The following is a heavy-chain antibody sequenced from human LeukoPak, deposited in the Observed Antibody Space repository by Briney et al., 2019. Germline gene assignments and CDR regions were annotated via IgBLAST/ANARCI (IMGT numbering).Heavy chain of an antibody. Sequence: SETLSLTCTVSGGSMSSSSYYWGWIRQPPGKGLEWIGSIYYSGSTNYNPSLKSRVTISEDTSKNQFSLKLSSVTAADTAVYYCARAPHGPYDSSGYWRLLGAFDIWGQGTMVTVSS. CDR2: IYYSGST. J-gene: IGHJ3*02. CDR1: GGSMSSSSYY. CDR3: ARAPHGPYDSSGYWRLLGAFDI. V-gene: IGHV4-39*07. D-gene: IGHD3-22*01.